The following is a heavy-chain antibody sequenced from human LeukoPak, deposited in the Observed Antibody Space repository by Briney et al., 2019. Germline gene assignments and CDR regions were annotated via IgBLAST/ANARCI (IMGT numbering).Heavy chain of an antibody. Sequence: AGRSLRLSCAASEFTFSNYAMSWVRQAPGKGLEWVSGISGSGGSTYFADSVKGRFTISRDNSKSTLYLQMNSLRAEDTALYYCAKTSGSSLYYYIDVWGKGTTVTVSS. V-gene: IGHV3-23*01. CDR1: EFTFSNYA. CDR2: ISGSGGST. CDR3: AKTSGSSLYYYIDV. D-gene: IGHD1-26*01. J-gene: IGHJ6*03.